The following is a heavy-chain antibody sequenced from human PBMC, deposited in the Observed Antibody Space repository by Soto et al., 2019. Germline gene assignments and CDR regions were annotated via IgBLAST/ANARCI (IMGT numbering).Heavy chain of an antibody. V-gene: IGHV4-59*08. CDR3: VRQGIGNLHGLVDV. J-gene: IGHJ6*02. D-gene: IGHD3-10*01. CDR2: IYYDGGS. Sequence: QVQLQESGPGLVKPSETLSLTCTVSGGSIDGRNCAWIRQPPGKGLEWLRYIYYDGGSSYNPSVKSRLTLSMDTSKSQFSLQLRSVTAADTAVYYCVRQGIGNLHGLVDVWGRGTTVTVSS. CDR1: GGSIDGRN.